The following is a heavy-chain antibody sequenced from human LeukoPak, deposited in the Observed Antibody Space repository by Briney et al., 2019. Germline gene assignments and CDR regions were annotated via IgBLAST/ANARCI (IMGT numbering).Heavy chain of an antibody. V-gene: IGHV4-38-2*02. J-gene: IGHJ5*02. D-gene: IGHD2-2*02. CDR2: IYHSGST. CDR3: ARDLGDIVVVQAAIGCNRFDP. Sequence: SEPLYLTFTASGYSISSGYYWGSVRHPPRQGLECIGSIYHSGSTYYRPSLKNRVTISVGTSKNQYSQKLSSVSAADTAVYYCARDLGDIVVVQAAIGCNRFDPWGQGTLVTVSS. CDR1: GYSISSGYY.